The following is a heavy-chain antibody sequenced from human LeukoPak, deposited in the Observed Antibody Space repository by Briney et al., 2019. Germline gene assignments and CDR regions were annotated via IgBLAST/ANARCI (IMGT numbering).Heavy chain of an antibody. D-gene: IGHD3-3*01. J-gene: IGHJ4*02. CDR1: GGSISSYY. Sequence: ETLSLTCTVSGGSISSYYWSWVRQAPGKGLEWVSAISGSGGSTYYADSVKGRFTISRDNSKNTLYLQMNSLRAEDTAVYYCAKVSYYDFWSGYLFDYWGQGTLVTVSS. V-gene: IGHV3-23*01. CDR3: AKVSYYDFWSGYLFDY. CDR2: ISGSGGST.